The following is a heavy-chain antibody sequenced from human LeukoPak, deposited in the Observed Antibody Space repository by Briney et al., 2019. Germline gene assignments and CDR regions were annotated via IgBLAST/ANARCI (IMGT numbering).Heavy chain of an antibody. CDR3: ARVSERFDFWSGDTPFYFDF. D-gene: IGHD3-3*01. Sequence: TSETLSLSCSVSNYSISSGYHWGWIRQPPGKGLDWIGSVYHTGSTYYNPSLKSRVTISVDTSKNQFSLKVTSVTAADTAIYFCARVSERFDFWSGDTPFYFDFWGRGAPVTVSS. J-gene: IGHJ4*02. CDR2: VYHTGST. CDR1: NYSISSGYH. V-gene: IGHV4-38-2*02.